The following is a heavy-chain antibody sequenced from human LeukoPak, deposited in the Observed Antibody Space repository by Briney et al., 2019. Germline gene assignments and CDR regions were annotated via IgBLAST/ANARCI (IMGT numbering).Heavy chain of an antibody. D-gene: IGHD6-13*01. CDR3: ARERGYSSSCYTF. CDR2: ISSGGRTI. J-gene: IGHJ4*02. Sequence: PGGSLRLSCAASDFSVGSNYMNWVRQAPGKGLEWVSYISSGGRTIYYADSVKGRFTISRDNAKNSVYLQMNSLRAEDTAIYYCARERGYSSSCYTFWGQGALVTVSS. CDR1: DFSVGSNY. V-gene: IGHV3-48*01.